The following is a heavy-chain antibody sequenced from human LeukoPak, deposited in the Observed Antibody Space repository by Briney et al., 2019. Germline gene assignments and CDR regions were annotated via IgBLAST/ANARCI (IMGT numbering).Heavy chain of an antibody. CDR2: INPDSGGT. D-gene: IGHD3-16*01. CDR1: GYTFTGYY. Sequence: ASVNVCCNASGYTFTGYYMHWVRHAPGQGLEWMGWINPDSGGTNFAQKFQGRVTMTRDTSTSTVYMELSSLRSEDTAVYYCASPGEKDYYFDYWGQGTLVTVSS. J-gene: IGHJ4*02. CDR3: ASPGEKDYYFDY. V-gene: IGHV1-2*02.